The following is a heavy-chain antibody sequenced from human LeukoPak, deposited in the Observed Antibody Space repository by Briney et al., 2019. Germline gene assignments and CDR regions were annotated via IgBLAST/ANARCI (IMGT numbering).Heavy chain of an antibody. CDR1: GYTFTSYD. CDR2: MNPNSGNT. V-gene: IGHV1-8*01. Sequence: ASVKVSCKASGYTFTSYDINWVRQATGQGLEWMGWMNPNSGNTGYAQKFQGSVTMTRNTSISTAYMELSSLRSEDTAVYYCARGFRDDYVWGSYRYPDYWGQGTLVTVSS. J-gene: IGHJ4*02. D-gene: IGHD3-16*02. CDR3: ARGFRDDYVWGSYRYPDY.